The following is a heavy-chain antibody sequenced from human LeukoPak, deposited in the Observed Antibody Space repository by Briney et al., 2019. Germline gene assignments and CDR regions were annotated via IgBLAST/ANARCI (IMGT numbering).Heavy chain of an antibody. Sequence: GGSLRLSCAASGFTFSSYAMSWVRQAPGKGLEWVSFIYSAGSTHYSDSVKGRFTISIDNSKNTLYLQMNSLRVEDTAVYYCAKRPYCTNGVCFYYFDYWGQGTLVTVSS. J-gene: IGHJ4*02. CDR2: IYSAGST. CDR3: AKRPYCTNGVCFYYFDY. CDR1: GFTFSSYA. V-gene: IGHV3-53*01. D-gene: IGHD2-8*01.